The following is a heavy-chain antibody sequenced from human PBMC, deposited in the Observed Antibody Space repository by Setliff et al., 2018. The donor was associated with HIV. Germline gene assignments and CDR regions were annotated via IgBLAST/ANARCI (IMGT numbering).Heavy chain of an antibody. CDR2: VDPQDGET. Sequence: ASVKVSCKASGYTFTDYYIDWVQQAPGGGLEWVGRVDPQDGETKYAEKFRDRVTITADTSIGTAYMELSSLTSEDTAVYYCATDQGRGGGDYYFDYWGQGTLVTVSS. V-gene: IGHV1-69-2*01. D-gene: IGHD2-21*02. CDR1: GYTFTDYY. CDR3: ATDQGRGGGDYYFDY. J-gene: IGHJ4*02.